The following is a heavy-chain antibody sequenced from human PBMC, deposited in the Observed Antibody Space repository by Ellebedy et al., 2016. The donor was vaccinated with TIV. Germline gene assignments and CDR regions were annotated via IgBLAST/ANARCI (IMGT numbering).Heavy chain of an antibody. CDR3: TRARVYSNGWYNPDF. CDR1: GFTFGGHS. D-gene: IGHD6-19*01. V-gene: IGHV3-48*02. J-gene: IGHJ4*02. CDR2: VSSSSSSI. Sequence: PGGSLRLSCAASGFTFGGHSMTWVRQAPGQGLAWISAVSSSSSSIVYADSVKGRFSISRDNARNSLYLQMNTLRDEDTAVYYCTRARVYSNGWYNPDFWGQGTLVAVSS.